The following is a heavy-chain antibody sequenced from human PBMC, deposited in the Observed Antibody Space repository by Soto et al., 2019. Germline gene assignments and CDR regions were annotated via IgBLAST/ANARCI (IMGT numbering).Heavy chain of an antibody. CDR2: FRSSPSTI. J-gene: IGHJ4*02. D-gene: IGHD1-1*01. CDR1: GFSFSIYS. CDR3: VRDYKWGLDY. Sequence: EVQLVQSGGDLVQPGGSLRLSCVASGFSFSIYSLNWVRQAPXKGLVWISSFRSSPSTIYYADSVGGRFAVSTDSATNSLYLQMDSLRAEDTAVYYCVRDYKWGLDYWGQGAKFTVSS. V-gene: IGHV3-48*01.